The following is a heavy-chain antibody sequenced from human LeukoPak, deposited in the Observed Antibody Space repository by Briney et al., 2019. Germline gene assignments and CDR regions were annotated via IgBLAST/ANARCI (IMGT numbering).Heavy chain of an antibody. V-gene: IGHV3-21*01. CDR2: IDPSSTYI. CDR1: RFTFISYT. J-gene: IGHJ4*02. CDR3: TRGSYGDYEY. Sequence: GGSLRLSCSASRFTFISYTMNWVRQAPGKRLEWVSSIDPSSTYIYYADSVKGRFTISRDNAQNSLYLQMNSLRAEDTAVYYCTRGSYGDYEYWGQGTLVTVSS. D-gene: IGHD4-17*01.